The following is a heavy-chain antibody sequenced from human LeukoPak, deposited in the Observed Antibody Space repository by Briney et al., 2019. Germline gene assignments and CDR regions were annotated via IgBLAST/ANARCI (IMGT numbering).Heavy chain of an antibody. D-gene: IGHD3-9*01. V-gene: IGHV3-53*04. J-gene: IGHJ3*02. Sequence: PRGCLRLSCAPSGFTASSNYTSWVCHAPGEGLGWVSVIFRVVSTYYADSVKGRLTISGHNSKNTLHLQMNSLRAEDTAVYYCARVLRYFDWLLGHAFDIWGQGTMVTVSS. CDR2: IFRVVST. CDR1: GFTASSNY. CDR3: ARVLRYFDWLLGHAFDI.